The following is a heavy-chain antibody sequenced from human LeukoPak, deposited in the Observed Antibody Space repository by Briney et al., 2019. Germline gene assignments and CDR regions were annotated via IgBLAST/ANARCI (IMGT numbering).Heavy chain of an antibody. CDR2: IYYSGST. V-gene: IGHV4-31*03. Sequence: SETLSLTCTVSGGSISSGGYYWSWIRQHPGKGLEWIGYIYYSGSTYYNPSLKSRVTISVDTSKNQFSLKLSSVTAADTAVYYCARAGHYYGSGSHNWFDPWGQGTLVTVSS. J-gene: IGHJ5*02. CDR3: ARAGHYYGSGSHNWFDP. D-gene: IGHD3-10*01. CDR1: GGSISSGGYY.